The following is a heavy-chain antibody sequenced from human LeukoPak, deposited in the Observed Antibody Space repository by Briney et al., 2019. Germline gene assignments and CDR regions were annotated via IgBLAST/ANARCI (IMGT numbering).Heavy chain of an antibody. D-gene: IGHD6-19*01. Sequence: GGSLRLSCAVSGFTFSDHFLDWVRQAPGKGLEWVGRSRNKAKSFTTEYAASVKGRFTISRDDSKNSLYLQMNSLETEDTAVYYCVRVGSVSGSDYLDYWGQGTLVTVSS. CDR2: SRNKAKSFTT. CDR1: GFTFSDHF. J-gene: IGHJ4*02. V-gene: IGHV3-72*01. CDR3: VRVGSVSGSDYLDY.